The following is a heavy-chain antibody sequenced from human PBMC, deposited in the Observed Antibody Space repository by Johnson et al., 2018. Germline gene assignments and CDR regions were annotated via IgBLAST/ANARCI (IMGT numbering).Heavy chain of an antibody. CDR1: GFTFDDYA. J-gene: IGHJ6*02. CDR3: AKDNAAAAAYYYYGMDV. V-gene: IGHV3-9*01. Sequence: VQLVQSGGGLVQXGRSLRLSCAASGFTFDDYAMHWVRQAPGKGLEWVSGISWNSGSIGYADSVKGRFTISRDNAKNSLYLQINSLRAEDTALYYCAKDNAAAAAYYYYGMDVWGQGTTVTVSS. D-gene: IGHD6-13*01. CDR2: ISWNSGSI.